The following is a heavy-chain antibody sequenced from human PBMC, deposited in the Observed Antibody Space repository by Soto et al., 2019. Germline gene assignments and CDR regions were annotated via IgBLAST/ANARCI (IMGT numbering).Heavy chain of an antibody. J-gene: IGHJ3*01. D-gene: IGHD2-21*02. CDR1: GFTFNTYA. CDR3: AKGFIVVVTAIRPDDNFDV. CDR2: ISGRCGTI. V-gene: IGHV3-23*01. Sequence: GGSLRLSCAASGFTFNTYAMNWVRQAPGKGLEWVASISGRCGTINYADSVKGRFTTSRDTSKNTLYLQMNSLSAEDTAVYYCAKGFIVVVTAIRPDDNFDVWGQGTMVTVSS.